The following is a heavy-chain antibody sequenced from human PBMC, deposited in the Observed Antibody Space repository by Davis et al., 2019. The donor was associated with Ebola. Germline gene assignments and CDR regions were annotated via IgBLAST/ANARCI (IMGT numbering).Heavy chain of an antibody. CDR3: ARWAGFCNSAYCFNPLDF. V-gene: IGHV1-46*02. CDR2: INPSGGST. Sequence: ASVKVSCKASGYTFNSYYIHWVRQAPGQGLEWMGIINPSGGSTTYAQNFQGRVTITADESTSTVYMELTSLTSEDSALYYCARWAGFCNSAYCFNPLDFWGLGTLVIVSS. D-gene: IGHD2-15*01. CDR1: GYTFNSYY. J-gene: IGHJ4*02.